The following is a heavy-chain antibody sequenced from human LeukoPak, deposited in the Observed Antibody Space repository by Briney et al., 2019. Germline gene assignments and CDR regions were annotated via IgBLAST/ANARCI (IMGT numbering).Heavy chain of an antibody. J-gene: IGHJ6*03. CDR3: AEGRSSRWYGGGFYYYMDV. CDR1: GFSFDDYA. V-gene: IGHV3-66*01. D-gene: IGHD6-13*01. CDR2: IYSGGST. Sequence: GGSLRLSCAVSGFSFDDYAMHWVRQVPGKGLEWVSVIYSGGSTYYADSVKGRFTISRDNSKNTLYLQMNSLRAEDTAVYYCAEGRSSRWYGGGFYYYMDVWGKGTTVTVSS.